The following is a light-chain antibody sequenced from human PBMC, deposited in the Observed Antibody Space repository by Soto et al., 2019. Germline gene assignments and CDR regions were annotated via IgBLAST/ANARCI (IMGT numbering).Light chain of an antibody. CDR2: WAS. J-gene: IGKJ4*01. CDR3: QRYPSIPLT. CDR1: QSVLNSLNSKNY. Sequence: DIVMTQSPDSLAVSLGERATINCKSSQSVLNSLNSKNYLAWYQQKPGQPPKMLIYWASTRELGVPDRFSGSGSGTAFPFTISSRQVFEVAVYYCQRYPSIPLTSGGGTKGEI. V-gene: IGKV4-1*01.